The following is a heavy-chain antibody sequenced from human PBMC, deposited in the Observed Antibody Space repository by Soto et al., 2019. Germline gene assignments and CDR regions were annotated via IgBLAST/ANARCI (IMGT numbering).Heavy chain of an antibody. CDR1: GFSLTTDRVG. CDR2: IYWDDSK. J-gene: IGHJ4*02. CDR3: AHAYGGRSLH. V-gene: IGHV2-5*02. Sequence: QITLKESGPPLVKPTQTLTLTCTFSGFSLTTDRVGVGWIRQPPGEALEWLAVIYWDDSKTYRPSLESRRTITRDPSKNLVALTTTNMDSLDTATYFCAHAYGGRSLHWCQGTLVTASS. D-gene: IGHD1-26*01.